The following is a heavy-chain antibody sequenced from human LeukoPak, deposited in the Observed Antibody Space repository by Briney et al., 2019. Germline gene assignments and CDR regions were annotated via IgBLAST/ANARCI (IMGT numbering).Heavy chain of an antibody. CDR1: GDSMTAGDYY. CDR3: ARDHYGSGDFFGY. J-gene: IGHJ4*02. Sequence: LETLSLTCTVSGDSMTAGDYYWGWVRQPPGTGLQWIATSYQGASLKSRVTISLDTSKNQFSLRLSSVTAADTAVYYCARDHYGSGDFFGYWGQGTLVTVSS. V-gene: IGHV4-61*08. CDR2: S. D-gene: IGHD3-10*01.